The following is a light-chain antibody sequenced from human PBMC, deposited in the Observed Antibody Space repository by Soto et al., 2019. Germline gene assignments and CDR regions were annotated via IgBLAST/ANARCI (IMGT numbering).Light chain of an antibody. CDR1: QTVSTW. Sequence: DIQITQSPSSVSASVGDRVTITCRASQTVSTWLAWYQQKPGKAPKVMIYDASSLENGVPPRFSGSGSGTEFTLTISSLQPDDFATYYCQQYSTSSRTFGQGTKVDIK. CDR3: QQYSTSSRT. V-gene: IGKV1-5*01. J-gene: IGKJ1*01. CDR2: DAS.